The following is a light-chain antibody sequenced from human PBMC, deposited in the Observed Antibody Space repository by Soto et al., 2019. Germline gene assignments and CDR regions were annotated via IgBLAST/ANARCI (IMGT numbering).Light chain of an antibody. CDR3: MQALQAPYT. Sequence: DVVMTQSPLSLPVNPGEPASVSCRPSQILLHSNGYNYLHWYLQKPGQSPQLLIYLGSNRSFGAPDRFSGSGSGTDFTLKISRVEAEDVGVYYCMQALQAPYTFGQGTKLEIK. J-gene: IGKJ2*01. CDR1: QILLHSNGYNY. V-gene: IGKV2-28*01. CDR2: LGS.